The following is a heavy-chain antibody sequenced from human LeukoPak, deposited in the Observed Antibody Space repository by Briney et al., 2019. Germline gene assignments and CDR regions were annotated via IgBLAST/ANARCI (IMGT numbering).Heavy chain of an antibody. CDR1: GFTFSSYG. Sequence: GGSLRLSCAASGFTFSSYGMHWVRQAPGKGLEWVAFIRYDGSNKYYADSVKGRFTISRDNSKNTLYLQMNSLRAEDTAVYYCAKGFWSVVVVAAIPDAFDIWGQGTMVTVSS. V-gene: IGHV3-30*02. CDR2: IRYDGSNK. D-gene: IGHD2-15*01. J-gene: IGHJ3*02. CDR3: AKGFWSVVVVAAIPDAFDI.